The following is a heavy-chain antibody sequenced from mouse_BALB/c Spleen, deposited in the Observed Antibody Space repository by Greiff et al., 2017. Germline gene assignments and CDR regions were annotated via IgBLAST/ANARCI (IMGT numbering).Heavy chain of an antibody. V-gene: IGHV1S126*01. CDR3: AREGSSGYVAMDY. D-gene: IGHD3-1*01. J-gene: IGHJ4*01. CDR1: GYSFTSYW. Sequence: QVQLKQSGPQLVRPGASVKISCKASGYSFTSYWMHWVKQRPGQGLEWIGMIDPSDSETRLNQKFKDKATLTVDKSSSTAYMQLSSPTSEDSAVYYCAREGSSGYVAMDYWGQGTSVTVSS. CDR2: IDPSDSET.